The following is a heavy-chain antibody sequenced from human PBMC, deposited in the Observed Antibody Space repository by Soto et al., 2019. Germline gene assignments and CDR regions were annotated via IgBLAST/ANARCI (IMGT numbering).Heavy chain of an antibody. CDR2: IYHSGST. CDR3: ARYGSGSYYDYYGMDV. Sequence: SETLSLTCAVSGGSISSGGYSWSWIRQPPGKGLEWIGYIYHSGSTYYNPSLKSRVTISVDRSKNQFSLKLSSVTAADTAVYYCARYGSGSYYDYYGMDVWGQGTTVTVS. D-gene: IGHD3-10*01. J-gene: IGHJ6*02. CDR1: GGSISSGGYS. V-gene: IGHV4-30-2*01.